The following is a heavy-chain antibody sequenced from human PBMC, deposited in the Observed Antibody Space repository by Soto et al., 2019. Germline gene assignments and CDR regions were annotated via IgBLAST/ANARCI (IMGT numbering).Heavy chain of an antibody. CDR3: ARDGGFGELEY. CDR2: VISVFATT. CDR1: GDTFSGYP. V-gene: IGHV1-69*18. J-gene: IGHJ4*01. Sequence: QVQLVQSGAELKKPGSSVKVSCKASGDTFSGYPTNWVRQAPGEGLVWMGRVISVFATTNDAQSFEGRGTVTSDESTNTAYMELRVLLSEYTAVYYCARDGGFGELEYWGPGTLVTVSS. D-gene: IGHD3-10*01.